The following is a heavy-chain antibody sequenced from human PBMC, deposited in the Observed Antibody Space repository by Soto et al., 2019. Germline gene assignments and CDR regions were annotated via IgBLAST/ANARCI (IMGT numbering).Heavy chain of an antibody. D-gene: IGHD2-15*01. Sequence: PSETLSLTCDVSGASITTYYWSWIRQAPGKGLEWIGNVYHTGSTDYNSSLKSRVTISVDTSKNQLSLKVNSVTAADTAVYYCARRQFGSGWTLDYWGQGALVTVSS. CDR1: GASITTYY. V-gene: IGHV4-59*01. J-gene: IGHJ4*02. CDR2: VYHTGST. CDR3: ARRQFGSGWTLDY.